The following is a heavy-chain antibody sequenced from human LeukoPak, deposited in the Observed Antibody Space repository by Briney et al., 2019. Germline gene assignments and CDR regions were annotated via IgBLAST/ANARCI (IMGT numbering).Heavy chain of an antibody. J-gene: IGHJ6*03. CDR2: IIPIFGTA. Sequence: SVKVSCKASGGTFSSYAISWVRQAPGQGLEWMGGIIPIFGTANYAQKFQGRVTITTDESTSTAYMELSSLRSEDTAVYYCARSLEFGELSVPCRTTYYYYYMDVWGKGTTVTVSS. CDR1: GGTFSSYA. CDR3: ARSLEFGELSVPCRTTYYYYYMDV. D-gene: IGHD3-10*01. V-gene: IGHV1-69*05.